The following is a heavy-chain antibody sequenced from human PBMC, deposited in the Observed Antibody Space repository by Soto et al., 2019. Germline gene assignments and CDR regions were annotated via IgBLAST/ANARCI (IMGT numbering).Heavy chain of an antibody. D-gene: IGHD4-17*01. CDR1: GVSISSYY. J-gene: IGHJ4*02. CDR3: ARASPYGDYALDY. V-gene: IGHV4-59*01. CDR2: ISYSGST. Sequence: SETLSLTCTVPGVSISSYYWIWIRQPPGKGLEWIGYISYSGSTNYNPSLKSRPAISVDTSKNQFSLKLRSVTAADTAVYYCARASPYGDYALDYRGQGTLVTVSS.